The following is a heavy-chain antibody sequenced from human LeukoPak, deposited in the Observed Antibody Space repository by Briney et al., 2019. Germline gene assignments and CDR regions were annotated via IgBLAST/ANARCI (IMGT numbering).Heavy chain of an antibody. CDR1: GYTFTGYY. J-gene: IGHJ3*02. Sequence: GASVKVSCKASGYTFTGYYMHWVRQAPGQRLEWMGWINPKSGDTKYAQKFQGGVTMTRDTSISTAYMELTSLRSDDTAVYYCASHLLSLQQLVLGDASDIWGPGTMVTVSS. V-gene: IGHV1-2*02. D-gene: IGHD1-1*01. CDR3: ASHLLSLQQLVLGDASDI. CDR2: INPKSGDT.